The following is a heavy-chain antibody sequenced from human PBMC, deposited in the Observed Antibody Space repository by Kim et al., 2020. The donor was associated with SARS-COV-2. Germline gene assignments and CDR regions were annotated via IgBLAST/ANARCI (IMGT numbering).Heavy chain of an antibody. D-gene: IGHD6-19*01. CDR3: VKGYNSGWLPVDY. Sequence: NPSLKSRVIISVDTSTDQFSLRLSSVTAADTAVYHCVKGYNSGWLPVDYWGQGTLVTVSS. V-gene: IGHV4-39*01. J-gene: IGHJ4*02.